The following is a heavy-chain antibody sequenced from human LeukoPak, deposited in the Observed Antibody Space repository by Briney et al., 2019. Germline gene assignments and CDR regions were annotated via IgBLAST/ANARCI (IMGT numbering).Heavy chain of an antibody. V-gene: IGHV3-53*01. Sequence: GGSLRLSCAASGFTVSLYYITWVRQAPGKGLEWVSVIYSGGPTYYADSVKGRFTISRDNSKNTVYLQMNSLRGEDTAVYFCARGWVVATGGFDMWGQGTMVTVSS. CDR1: GFTVSLYY. D-gene: IGHD2-8*02. J-gene: IGHJ3*02. CDR3: ARGWVVATGGFDM. CDR2: IYSGGPT.